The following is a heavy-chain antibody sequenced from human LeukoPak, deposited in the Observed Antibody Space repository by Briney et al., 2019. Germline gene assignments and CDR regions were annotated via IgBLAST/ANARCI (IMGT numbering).Heavy chain of an antibody. CDR1: GFTFTTYG. CDR3: ARDRLSSSQNNYFDY. V-gene: IGHV3-33*01. D-gene: IGHD6-13*01. CDR2: IWYDGSSE. Sequence: PGGPLRLSCAASGFTFTTYGMHWVRQAPGKGLEWVALIWYDGSSEYYAESVKGRFTISRDNSKNTVYLQMNSLRAEDTAVYYCARDRLSSSQNNYFDYWGQGTLVTVSS. J-gene: IGHJ4*02.